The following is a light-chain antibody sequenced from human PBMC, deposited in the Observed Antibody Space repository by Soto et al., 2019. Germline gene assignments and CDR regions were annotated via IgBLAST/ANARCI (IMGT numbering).Light chain of an antibody. CDR1: SSDVGGYNY. Sequence: QPASVSGSPGQSITISCTGTSSDVGGYNYVSWYQQHPGKAPKLMIYDVSNRPSGVSNRFSGSKSGNTASLTISGLQAEDEADYYCSSYTSSSTLKVFGTGTKVTVL. J-gene: IGLJ1*01. CDR3: SSYTSSSTLKV. CDR2: DVS. V-gene: IGLV2-14*01.